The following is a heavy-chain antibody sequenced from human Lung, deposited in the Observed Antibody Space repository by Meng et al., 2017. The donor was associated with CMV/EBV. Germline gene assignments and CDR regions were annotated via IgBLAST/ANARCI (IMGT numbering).Heavy chain of an antibody. CDR2: IDDSGST. CDR1: GVSISSNIR. J-gene: IGHJ4*02. D-gene: IGHD1-26*01. V-gene: IGHV4-4*02. CDR3: ARGKQDAWELLAY. Sequence: QVQLQESGPGLGKPSGTLSLTCCVSGVSISSNIRWTWVRQPPGKGLEWIGDIDDSGSTNYNPSLNSRISISLDKSKNHFSLKVNSVTAADTAVYYCARGKQDAWELLAYWGQGALVTVSS.